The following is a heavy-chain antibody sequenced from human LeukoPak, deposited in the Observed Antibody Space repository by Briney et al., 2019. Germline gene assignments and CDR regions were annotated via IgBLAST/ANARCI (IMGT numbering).Heavy chain of an antibody. V-gene: IGHV5-51*01. J-gene: IGHJ4*02. CDR3: ARDRYYGSSDYYPYFDY. CDR2: IYPGDSDT. D-gene: IGHD3-22*01. Sequence: GESLKISCKGSGYSFTSYWIGWVRQMPGKGLEWMGIIYPGDSDTRYSPSFQGQVTISADKSISTAYLQWSSLKASDTAMYYCARDRYYGSSDYYPYFDYWGQGSLVTVSS. CDR1: GYSFTSYW.